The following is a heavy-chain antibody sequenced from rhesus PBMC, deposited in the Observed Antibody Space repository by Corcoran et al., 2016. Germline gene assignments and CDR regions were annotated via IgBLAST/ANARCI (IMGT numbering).Heavy chain of an antibody. D-gene: IGHD3-16*01. J-gene: IGHJ6*01. V-gene: IGHV2S1*01. CDR2: IYWDDDK. CDR1: GFSLSTSGMV. CDR3: ARVPPSYDSGSYEDYGLDS. Sequence: QVTLKESGPALVKPTQTLTLTCTFSGFSLSTSGMVVGWIRQPPGKALEWLASIYWDDDKYYSTSLKSRLTLSKDTSKNQVVLTMTNMDPVDTATYYCARVPPSYDSGSYEDYGLDSWGQGVVVTVSS.